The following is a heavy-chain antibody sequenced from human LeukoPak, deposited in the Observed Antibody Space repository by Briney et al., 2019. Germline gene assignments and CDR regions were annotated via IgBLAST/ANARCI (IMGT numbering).Heavy chain of an antibody. V-gene: IGHV7-4-1*02. CDR1: GYTFTGYY. Sequence: ASVKVSCKASGYTFTGYYMHWVRQAPGQGLEWRGWMNTNTGNPTYAQGFTGRFVFSVDTSVSTAYLQISSLKAEDTAVYYCARGSSWGYSSGWYYFDYWGQGTLVTVSS. D-gene: IGHD6-19*01. CDR3: ARGSSWGYSSGWYYFDY. J-gene: IGHJ4*02. CDR2: MNTNTGNP.